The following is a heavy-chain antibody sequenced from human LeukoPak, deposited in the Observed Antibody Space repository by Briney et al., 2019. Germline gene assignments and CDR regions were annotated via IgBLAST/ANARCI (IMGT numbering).Heavy chain of an antibody. CDR2: ISDGGDST. V-gene: IGHV3-23*01. Sequence: GGSLRLSCAGSGFTFSGYSLNWVRQAPGRGLEWLSVISDGGDSTDYADSVKGRFSIFRDNSKNTLNLQMNRLRAEDTAVYYCVKGGWLDDWGQGTLVTVSS. CDR3: VKGGWLDD. CDR1: GFTFSGYS. J-gene: IGHJ4*02. D-gene: IGHD2-15*01.